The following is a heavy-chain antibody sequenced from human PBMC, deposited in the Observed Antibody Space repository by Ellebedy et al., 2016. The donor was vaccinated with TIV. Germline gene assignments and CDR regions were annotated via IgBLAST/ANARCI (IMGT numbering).Heavy chain of an antibody. V-gene: IGHV3-9*01. D-gene: IGHD3-16*01. CDR3: ARRDGLRLGEFNAFDI. Sequence: GGSLRLSXAASGFTFDDYAMHWVRQAPGKGLEWVSGISWNSGSIGYADSVKGRFTISRDNAKNSLYLQMNSLRDEDTAVYYCARRDGLRLGEFNAFDIWGQGTMVTVSS. CDR2: ISWNSGSI. J-gene: IGHJ3*02. CDR1: GFTFDDYA.